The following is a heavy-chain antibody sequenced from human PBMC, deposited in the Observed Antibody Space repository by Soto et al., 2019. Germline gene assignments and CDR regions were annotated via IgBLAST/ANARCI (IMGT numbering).Heavy chain of an antibody. J-gene: IGHJ6*02. CDR3: ARDSSAKYDFWSGYSSGMDV. CDR2: IIPIFGTA. D-gene: IGHD3-3*01. Sequence: KVSCKASGGTFSSYAISWVRQAPGQGLEWMGGIIPIFGTANYAQKFQGRVTITADKSTSTAYMELSSLRSEDTAVYYCARDSSAKYDFWSGYSSGMDVWGQGTTVTVSS. CDR1: GGTFSSYA. V-gene: IGHV1-69*06.